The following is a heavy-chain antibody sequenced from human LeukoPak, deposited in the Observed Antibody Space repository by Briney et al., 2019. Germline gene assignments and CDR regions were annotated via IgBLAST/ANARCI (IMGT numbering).Heavy chain of an antibody. CDR2: ISPYNGNT. Sequence: GASVKVSCKASGYTFSNYGISWVRQAPGQGLEWMGWISPYNGNTNYAQKLQGRVTMTTDTSTSTAYMELRSLRSDDTAVYYCARGLRDRDAGDYWGQGTLVTVSS. V-gene: IGHV1-18*01. CDR1: GYTFSNYG. D-gene: IGHD1-14*01. J-gene: IGHJ4*02. CDR3: ARGLRDRDAGDY.